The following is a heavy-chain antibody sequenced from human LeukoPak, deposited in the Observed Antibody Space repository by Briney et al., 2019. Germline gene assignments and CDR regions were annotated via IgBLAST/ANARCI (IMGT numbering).Heavy chain of an antibody. CDR3: ARDLTYYDSSGSLDY. Sequence: GASVKVSCKASGGTFSSYAISWVRQAPGQGLEWMGGIIPIFGTANYAQKFQGRVTITADESTSTAYMELSSLRSEDTAVYYCARDLTYYDSSGSLDYWGQGTLVTVSS. D-gene: IGHD3-22*01. J-gene: IGHJ4*02. V-gene: IGHV1-69*13. CDR1: GGTFSSYA. CDR2: IIPIFGTA.